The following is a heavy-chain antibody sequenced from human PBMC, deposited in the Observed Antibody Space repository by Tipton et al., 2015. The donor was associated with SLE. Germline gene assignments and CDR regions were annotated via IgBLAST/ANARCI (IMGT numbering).Heavy chain of an antibody. CDR1: GGSISSGSYY. D-gene: IGHD6-25*01. V-gene: IGHV4-61*09. CDR3: ARRLVGPRKAFDI. J-gene: IGHJ3*02. Sequence: TLSLTCTVSGGSISSGSYYWSWIRQPAGKGLEWIGHIYTSGSTNYNPSLKSRVTISVDTSKNQFSLKLSSVTAADTAVYYCARRLVGPRKAFDIWGQGTMVTVSS. CDR2: IYTSGST.